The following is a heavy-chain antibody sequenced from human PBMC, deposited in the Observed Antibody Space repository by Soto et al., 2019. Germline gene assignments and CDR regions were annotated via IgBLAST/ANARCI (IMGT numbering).Heavy chain of an antibody. CDR1: GGSFSGYY. V-gene: IGHV4-34*01. J-gene: IGHJ5*02. CDR2: INHSGST. D-gene: IGHD2-15*01. CDR3: ARGRRRYCSGGSCYSHAKKFDP. Sequence: QVQLQQWGAGLLKPSETLSLTCAVYGGSFSGYYWSWIRQPPGKGLEWMGEINHSGSTNYNPSLKSRVTISVDTSKNQFSLKLSSVTAADTDVYYCARGRRRYCSGGSCYSHAKKFDPWGQGTLVTVSS.